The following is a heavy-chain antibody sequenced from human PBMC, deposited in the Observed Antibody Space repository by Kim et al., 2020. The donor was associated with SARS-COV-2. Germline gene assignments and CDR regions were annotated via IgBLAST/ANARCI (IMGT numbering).Heavy chain of an antibody. J-gene: IGHJ6*02. CDR1: GGSISSYY. V-gene: IGHV4-59*01. CDR3: ARVWYCSSTSCLYGMDV. CDR2: IYYSGST. Sequence: SETLSLTCTVSGGSISSYYWSWIRQPPGKGLEWIGYIYYSGSTNYNPSLKSRVTISVDTSKNQFSLKLSSVTAADTAVYYCARVWYCSSTSCLYGMDVWGQGTTVTVSS. D-gene: IGHD2-2*01.